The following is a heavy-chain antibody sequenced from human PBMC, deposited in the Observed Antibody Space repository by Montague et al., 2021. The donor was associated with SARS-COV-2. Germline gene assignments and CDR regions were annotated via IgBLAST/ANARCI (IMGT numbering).Heavy chain of an antibody. CDR2: IFHSGIT. J-gene: IGHJ5*02. V-gene: IGHV4-59*13. Sequence: SETRSLTCSISGGSINSYYWSWIRQSPGKGLEWIGYIFHSGITDYNPSLKSRVTISVDMSKNQFSLQLNSVTAADSAVYYCARTEYNWNDWFDPWGQGTLVTVSS. CDR3: ARTEYNWNDWFDP. CDR1: GGSINSYY. D-gene: IGHD1-20*01.